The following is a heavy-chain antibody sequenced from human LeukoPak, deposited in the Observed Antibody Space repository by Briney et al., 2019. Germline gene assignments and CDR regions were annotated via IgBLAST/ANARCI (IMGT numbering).Heavy chain of an antibody. J-gene: IGHJ4*02. Sequence: PSETLSLTCAVYGGSFSGYYWSWIRQPPGKGLEWIGEINHSGSTNYNPSLKSRVTISVDTSKNQFSLKLSSVTAADTAVYYCAGATPYGDYIDFDYWGQGTLVTVSS. CDR1: GGSFSGYY. CDR3: AGATPYGDYIDFDY. V-gene: IGHV4-34*01. D-gene: IGHD4-17*01. CDR2: INHSGST.